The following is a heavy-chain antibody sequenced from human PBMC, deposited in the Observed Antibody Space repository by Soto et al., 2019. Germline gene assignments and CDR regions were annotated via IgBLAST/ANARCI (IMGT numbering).Heavy chain of an antibody. CDR3: AKCFRNYAADNFDN. CDR1: GFTFNNYA. D-gene: IGHD4-4*01. J-gene: IGHJ4*02. CDR2: ITGGGAGT. Sequence: VQLLESGGGLVQPGGSLRLSCAAFGFTFNNYAMSWVRQAPGKGLEWVSTITGGGAGTYYADSVKGRFTISRDNSNNTLYLQMNSLRVEDTALYYCAKCFRNYAADNFDNWGQGTLVTVSS. V-gene: IGHV3-23*01.